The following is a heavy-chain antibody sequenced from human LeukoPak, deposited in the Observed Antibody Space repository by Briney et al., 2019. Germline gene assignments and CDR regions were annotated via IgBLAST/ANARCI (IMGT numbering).Heavy chain of an antibody. V-gene: IGHV3-48*03. CDR2: ISSSGSTI. CDR3: ARGSPPSYGPYYYMDV. D-gene: IGHD5-18*01. Sequence: GGSLRLSCAASGFTFSSYEMNWVRQAPGKGLEWVSYISSSGSTIYYADSVKGRFTISRDNAKNSLYLQMNSLRAGDTAVYYCARGSPPSYGPYYYMDVWGKGTTVTISS. J-gene: IGHJ6*03. CDR1: GFTFSSYE.